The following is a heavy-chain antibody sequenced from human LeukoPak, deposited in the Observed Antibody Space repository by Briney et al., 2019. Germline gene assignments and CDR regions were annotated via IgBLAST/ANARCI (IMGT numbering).Heavy chain of an antibody. D-gene: IGHD3-22*01. V-gene: IGHV3-11*01. J-gene: IGHJ4*02. Sequence: GGSLRLSCAASGLTFSDYYMSWIRQAPGKGLEWVSYISSSGSTIYYADSVKGRFTISRDTAKNSLYLQMNSLRAEDTAVYYCARGLDYYDSSGYYLVYGYWGQGTLVTVSS. CDR2: ISSSGSTI. CDR1: GLTFSDYY. CDR3: ARGLDYYDSSGYYLVYGY.